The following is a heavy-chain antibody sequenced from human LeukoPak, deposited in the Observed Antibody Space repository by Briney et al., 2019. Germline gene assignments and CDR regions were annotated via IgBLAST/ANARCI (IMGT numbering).Heavy chain of an antibody. CDR1: GGSISSHY. V-gene: IGHV4-59*11. Sequence: PSETLPLTCTVSGGSISSHYWSWIRQPPGKGLEWIGYIYYSGSTNYNPSLKSRVTISVDTSKNQLSLKLSSVTAADTAVYYCARDTSNWFDPWGQGTLVTVSS. CDR2: IYYSGST. CDR3: ARDTSNWFDP. J-gene: IGHJ5*02.